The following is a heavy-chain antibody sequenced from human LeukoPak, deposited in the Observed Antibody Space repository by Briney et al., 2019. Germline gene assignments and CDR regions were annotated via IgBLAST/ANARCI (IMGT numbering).Heavy chain of an antibody. D-gene: IGHD2-8*01. Sequence: GGSLRLSCAASGFTFSNYAMSWVRQAPGKGLEWVSAISGSGDNTYYAASVKGLFTVSGDNSKNTLYLQMNSLRAEDTSVYYCARDGIALMLYVPPMSDCGQGTLVTVSS. CDR2: ISGSGDNT. J-gene: IGHJ4*02. CDR3: ARDGIALMLYVPPMSD. CDR1: GFTFSNYA. V-gene: IGHV3-23*01.